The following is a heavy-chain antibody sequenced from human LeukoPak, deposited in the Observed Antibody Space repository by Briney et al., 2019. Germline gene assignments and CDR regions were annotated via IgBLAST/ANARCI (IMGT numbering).Heavy chain of an antibody. D-gene: IGHD1-1*01. V-gene: IGHV3-30*02. CDR1: GFTFSNFG. CDR2: IQFDGSDI. Sequence: QPGGSLRLSCAASGFTFSNFGVHWVRQAPGKGLEWVAFIQFDGSDIFYADSVKGRFTVSRDNSKNTLYLQMNSLRAEDTAVYYCAKVIQLEPFDCWGQGTLVTVSS. J-gene: IGHJ4*02. CDR3: AKVIQLEPFDC.